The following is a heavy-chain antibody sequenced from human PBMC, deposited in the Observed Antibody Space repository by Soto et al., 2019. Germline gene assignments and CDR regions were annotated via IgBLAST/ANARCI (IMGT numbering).Heavy chain of an antibody. CDR2: FDPEDGET. CDR3: ATGIVEPRGYSYDGY. V-gene: IGHV1-24*01. D-gene: IGHD5-18*01. J-gene: IGHJ4*02. CDR1: GYTLTELS. Sequence: ASVKVSCKVSGYTLTELSMHWVRQAPGKGLEWMGGFDPEDGETIYAQKFQGRVTMTEDTSTDTAYMELSSLRSGDTAVYYCATGIVEPRGYSYDGYWGQGTLVTVSS.